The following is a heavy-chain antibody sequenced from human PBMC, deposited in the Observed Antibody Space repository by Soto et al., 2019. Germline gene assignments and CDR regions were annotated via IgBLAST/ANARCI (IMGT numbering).Heavy chain of an antibody. Sequence: QVQLQESGPGLVKPSQTLSLTCTVSGGSISSGDYYWSWIRQPPGKGLEWIGYIYYSGSTYYNPSLKSRVTISVDTSKNQFSLNLNSVTAADTAVYYSARLFAYYDKEPGAFDIWGQGTMVTVSS. J-gene: IGHJ3*02. D-gene: IGHD3-22*01. V-gene: IGHV4-30-4*01. CDR3: ARLFAYYDKEPGAFDI. CDR1: GGSISSGDYY. CDR2: IYYSGST.